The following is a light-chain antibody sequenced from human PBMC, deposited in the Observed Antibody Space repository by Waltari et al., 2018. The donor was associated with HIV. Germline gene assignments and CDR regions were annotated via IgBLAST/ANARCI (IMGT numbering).Light chain of an antibody. Sequence: QSALTQPASVSGSPGQSITISCTGTSSDVGGYNYVSWFQQHPGKAPQLMIYEVSNPPLGFSTRFSGSNSGNTASLTISGLQAEDEADYYCSSYTSSSTLVFGTGTKVTVL. J-gene: IGLJ1*01. CDR3: SSYTSSSTLV. CDR1: SSDVGGYNY. V-gene: IGLV2-14*01. CDR2: EVS.